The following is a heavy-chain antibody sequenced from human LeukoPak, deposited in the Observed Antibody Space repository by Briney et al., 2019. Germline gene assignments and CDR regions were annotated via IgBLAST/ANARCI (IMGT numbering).Heavy chain of an antibody. CDR3: ARQVGYTSSSRWFDP. Sequence: PSETLSLICTVSGGSMSSSDYYWGWIRQPPGKGLEWIGSIYYSGSTCYNPSLKSRVTISVDTSKNQFSLKLRSVTAADTAVYYCARQVGYTSSSRWFDPWGQGTLVTVSS. CDR2: IYYSGST. J-gene: IGHJ5*02. V-gene: IGHV4-39*01. D-gene: IGHD6-6*01. CDR1: GGSMSSSDYY.